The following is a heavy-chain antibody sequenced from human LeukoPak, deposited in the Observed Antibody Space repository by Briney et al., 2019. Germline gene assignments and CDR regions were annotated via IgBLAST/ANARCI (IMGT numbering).Heavy chain of an antibody. CDR1: GFTFSSYS. J-gene: IGHJ4*02. V-gene: IGHV3-21*01. D-gene: IGHD5-24*01. Sequence: PGGSLRLSCAASGFTFSSYSMNWVRQAPGKGLQWVSSISSSSNYISYAGSLKGRFTISRDNAKNSLYLQMNSLRAEYTALYYCASQGDGYNSHFHYWGQGTLVTVSS. CDR2: ISSSSNYI. CDR3: ASQGDGYNSHFHY.